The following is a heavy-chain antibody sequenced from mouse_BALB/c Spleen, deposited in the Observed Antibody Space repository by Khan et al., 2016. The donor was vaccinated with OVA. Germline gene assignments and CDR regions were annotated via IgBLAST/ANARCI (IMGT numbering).Heavy chain of an antibody. V-gene: IGHV9-3-1*01. CDR1: GYTFTHYG. CDR3: ARPPYFSYVMVY. Sequence: QLVQSGPELKKPGETVKISCKASGYTFTHYGMNWVKQAPGKGLKWLGWINTYTGEATYADDFKGRFAFSLETSASTAYLQINNLKNEDTATYFCARPPYFSYVMVYWGQGTSVTVSS. J-gene: IGHJ4*01. D-gene: IGHD2-10*01. CDR2: INTYTGEA.